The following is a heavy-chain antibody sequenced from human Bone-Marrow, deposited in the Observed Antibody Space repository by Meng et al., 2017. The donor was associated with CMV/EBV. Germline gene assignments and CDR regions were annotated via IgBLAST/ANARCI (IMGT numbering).Heavy chain of an antibody. CDR2: INPDSGGT. CDR3: ASDYCDTTTCYI. D-gene: IGHD2-2*02. V-gene: IGHV1-2*02. J-gene: IGHJ4*02. Sequence: ASVKVSCQASGYTFTGYYMHWVRQAPGQGLEWMGWINPDSGGTNYAQNFQGRVTMTRDTSISTAYMELSRLRSDDTGVYYCASDYCDTTTCYIWGQGTQVTVSS. CDR1: GYTFTGYY.